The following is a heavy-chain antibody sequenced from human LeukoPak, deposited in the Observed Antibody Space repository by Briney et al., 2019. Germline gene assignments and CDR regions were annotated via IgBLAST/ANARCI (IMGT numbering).Heavy chain of an antibody. V-gene: IGHV1-18*01. CDR1: GYTFTSYG. CDR3: ARVRPPYYDFWSGYDEGPPAVDY. CDR2: ISAYNGNT. J-gene: IGHJ4*02. D-gene: IGHD3-3*01. Sequence: EASVKVSCKASGYTFTSYGISWVRQAPGQGLEWMGWISAYNGNTNYAQKLQGRVTMTTDTSTSTAYMELRSLRSDDTAVYHCARVRPPYYDFWSGYDEGPPAVDYWGQGTLVTVSS.